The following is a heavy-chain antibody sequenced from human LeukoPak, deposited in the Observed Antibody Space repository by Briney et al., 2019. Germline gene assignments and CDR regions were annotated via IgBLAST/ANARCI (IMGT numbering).Heavy chain of an antibody. CDR2: IYYSGST. V-gene: IGHV4-31*03. D-gene: IGHD4-17*01. Sequence: SETLSLTCTVSGGSISSGGYYWSWIRQHPGKGLEWIGYIYYSGSTYYNPSLKSRVTISVDTSKNQFSLKLSSVTAADTAVYYCARASLTIDYGDYVGDQWFDPWGQGTLVTVSS. CDR3: ARASLTIDYGDYVGDQWFDP. J-gene: IGHJ5*02. CDR1: GGSISSGGYY.